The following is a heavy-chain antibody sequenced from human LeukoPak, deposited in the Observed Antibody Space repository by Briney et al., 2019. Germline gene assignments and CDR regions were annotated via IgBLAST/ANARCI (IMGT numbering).Heavy chain of an antibody. CDR2: IIPIFGTA. CDR1: GGTFSSYA. D-gene: IGHD4/OR15-4a*01. Sequence: ASVKVSCKASGGTFSSYAISWVRQAPGQGLEWMGGIIPIFGTANYAQKFQGRVTMTRDMSTSTVYMELSSLRSEDTAVYYCARDSGADPYFDLWGRGTLVTVSS. CDR3: ARDSGADPYFDL. V-gene: IGHV1-69*05. J-gene: IGHJ2*01.